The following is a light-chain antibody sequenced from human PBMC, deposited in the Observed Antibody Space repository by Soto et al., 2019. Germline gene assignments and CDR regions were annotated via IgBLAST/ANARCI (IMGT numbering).Light chain of an antibody. CDR2: DAS. V-gene: IGKV3-11*01. J-gene: IGKJ5*01. CDR3: QQRSNWPIT. CDR1: QSVSTY. Sequence: EILFAQSSGTLACSPGERCTLSCRASQSVSTYLAWYQQKPGQAPRLLIYDASNRATGIPARFSGSGSGTDFTLTISSLEPEDFVVYYCQQRSNWPITFGQGTRLEIK.